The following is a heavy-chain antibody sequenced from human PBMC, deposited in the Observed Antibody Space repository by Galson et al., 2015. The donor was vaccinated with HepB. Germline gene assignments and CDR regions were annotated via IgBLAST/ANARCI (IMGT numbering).Heavy chain of an antibody. CDR1: GFTFSDFG. D-gene: IGHD6-19*01. V-gene: IGHV3-33*01. Sequence: SLRLSCAASGFTFSDFGMHWVRQAPGKGLEWLALTWRDGSNEYYAESVKGRYTISRDNARSTLYLQMNSLKVEDTAIYCCAREAHIAVAALGHWGLGTLVTVSS. J-gene: IGHJ4*02. CDR2: TWRDGSNE. CDR3: AREAHIAVAALGH.